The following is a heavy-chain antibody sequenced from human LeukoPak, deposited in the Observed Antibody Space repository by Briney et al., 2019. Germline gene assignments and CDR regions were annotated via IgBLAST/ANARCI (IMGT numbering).Heavy chain of an antibody. D-gene: IGHD3-10*01. CDR2: IYYSGST. CDR1: GGSISSGDFY. CDR3: ASESSNYYGSGARPDY. V-gene: IGHV4-30-4*01. J-gene: IGHJ4*02. Sequence: SETLSLTCTVSGGSISSGDFYWSWIRQPPGTGLEWIGDIYYSGSTYYNPSLKSRVTISVDTSKNQFSLKLSSVTAADTAVYYCASESSNYYGSGARPDYWGQGTLVTVSS.